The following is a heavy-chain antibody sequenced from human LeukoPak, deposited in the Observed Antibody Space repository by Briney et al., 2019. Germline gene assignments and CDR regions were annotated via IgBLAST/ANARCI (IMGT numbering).Heavy chain of an antibody. V-gene: IGHV3-64*01. CDR2: ISSTGGST. Sequence: PGGSLRLSCAASGVTFSSFAMHWVRQAPGRGLAYVSAISSTGGSTYYANSVKGRFTISRDNSKNTLYLQMGSLRAEDMAVYYFARAGYNLVLDYRGQGTLVTVSS. D-gene: IGHD5-24*01. CDR3: ARAGYNLVLDY. CDR1: GVTFSSFA. J-gene: IGHJ4*02.